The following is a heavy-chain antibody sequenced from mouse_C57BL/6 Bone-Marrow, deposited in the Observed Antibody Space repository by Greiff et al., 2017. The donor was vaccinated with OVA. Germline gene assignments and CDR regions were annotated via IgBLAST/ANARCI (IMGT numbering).Heavy chain of an antibody. J-gene: IGHJ2*01. Sequence: VQLQQPGAELVKPGASVKLSCKASGYTFTSYWMHWVKQRPGQGLEWIGMIHTNSGSTNYNEKFKSKATLTVDKSSSTAYMQLSSLTSEDSAVYYCARSYYSNRYYFDYWGQGTTLTVSS. V-gene: IGHV1-64*01. CDR2: IHTNSGST. D-gene: IGHD2-5*01. CDR1: GYTFTSYW. CDR3: ARSYYSNRYYFDY.